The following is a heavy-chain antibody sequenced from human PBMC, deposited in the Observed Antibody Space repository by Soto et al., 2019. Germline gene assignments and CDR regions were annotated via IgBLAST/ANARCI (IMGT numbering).Heavy chain of an antibody. Sequence: LRLSCAASGFTFSSYGMHWVRQAPGKGLEWVAVISYDGSNKYYADSVKGRFTISRDNSKNTLYLQMNSLRAEDTAVYYCALRGYSYGPTEYYGMDVWGQGTTVTVSS. CDR2: ISYDGSNK. CDR1: GFTFSSYG. D-gene: IGHD5-18*01. V-gene: IGHV3-30*03. CDR3: ALRGYSYGPTEYYGMDV. J-gene: IGHJ6*02.